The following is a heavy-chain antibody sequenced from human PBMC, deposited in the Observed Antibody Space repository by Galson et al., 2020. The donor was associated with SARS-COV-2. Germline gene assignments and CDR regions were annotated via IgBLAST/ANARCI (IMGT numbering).Heavy chain of an antibody. D-gene: IGHD2-8*01. V-gene: IGHV3-23*01. J-gene: IGHJ4*02. Sequence: GESLKISCVASGFTFRNHAMSWVRQAPGKGLEWVSVSGGGTYYADSVKGRFTISRDNSKNTLFLQMNSLRAEDTAIYYCTRQPGYCTTGVCYNFDYWGQGTLVTVSS. CDR2: SGGGT. CDR3: TRQPGYCTTGVCYNFDY. CDR1: GFTFRNHA.